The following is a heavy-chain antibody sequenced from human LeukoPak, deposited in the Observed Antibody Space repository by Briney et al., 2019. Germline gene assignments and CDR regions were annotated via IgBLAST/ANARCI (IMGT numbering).Heavy chain of an antibody. CDR1: GYTFTTYG. V-gene: IGHV1-18*01. J-gene: IGHJ5*02. CDR2: ISAYNGNT. D-gene: IGHD6-6*01. CDR3: ARDLIAARPGWFDP. Sequence: ASVKVSCRAPGYTFTTYGINWVRQAPGQGLEWMGWISAYNGNTNYAQNLQGRVTLTTDTSASTAYMELRSPRSDDTAVYYCARDLIAARPGWFDPWGQGTLVIVSS.